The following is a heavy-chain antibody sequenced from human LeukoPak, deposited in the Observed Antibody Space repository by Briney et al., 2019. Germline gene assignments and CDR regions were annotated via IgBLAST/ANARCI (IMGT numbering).Heavy chain of an antibody. Sequence: PGGSLRLSCAASGFTFSNYGIHWVRQAPGKGLEWVAVISYDGGNKYYADSVKGRFTISRDNSKNTLYLQMNSLRAEDTAVYYCAKVPLSQGSGSYPFDYWGQGTLVTVSS. CDR2: ISYDGGNK. J-gene: IGHJ4*02. D-gene: IGHD3-10*01. V-gene: IGHV3-30*18. CDR3: AKVPLSQGSGSYPFDY. CDR1: GFTFSNYG.